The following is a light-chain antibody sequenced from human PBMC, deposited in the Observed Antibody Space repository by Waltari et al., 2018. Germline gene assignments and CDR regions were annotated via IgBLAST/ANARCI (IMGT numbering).Light chain of an antibody. V-gene: IGKV3-11*01. Sequence: DIVLTQSPATLSLSPGERATLSCRASQNVATPLSRYQQKPGQAPRLLISDASTRATGIPARFSGSGSGTDFSLTIRTLEPEDFAIYYCHQRSARDTFGQGTRLEIK. CDR2: DAS. CDR1: QNVATP. J-gene: IGKJ5*01. CDR3: HQRSARDT.